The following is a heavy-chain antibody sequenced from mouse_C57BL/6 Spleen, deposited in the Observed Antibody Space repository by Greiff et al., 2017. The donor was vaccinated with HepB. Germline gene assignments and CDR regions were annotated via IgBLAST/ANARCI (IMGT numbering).Heavy chain of an antibody. J-gene: IGHJ4*01. CDR3: ARRLDYYAMDY. CDR2: IDPSDSYT. CDR1: GYTFTSYW. D-gene: IGHD3-2*02. Sequence: QVQLQQSGAELVMPGASVKLSCKASGYTFTSYWMHWVKQRPGQGLEWIGEIDPSDSYTNYNQKFKGKSTLTVDKSSSTAYMQLSSLTSEDSAVYYCARRLDYYAMDYWGQGTSVTVSS. V-gene: IGHV1-69*01.